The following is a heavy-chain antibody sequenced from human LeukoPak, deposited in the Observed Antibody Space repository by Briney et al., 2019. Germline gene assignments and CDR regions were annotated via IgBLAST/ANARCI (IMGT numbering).Heavy chain of an antibody. D-gene: IGHD6-13*01. CDR1: GFTFSSYA. J-gene: IGHJ4*02. Sequence: PGGSLRLSCAASGFTFSSYAMHWGRQAPGKGLERVAVISYDGSNKYYADSVKSRFTISRDNSKNTLYLQMNSLRAEDTAVYYCAKGWYSSSWTLDYWGQGNLVTVSS. CDR2: ISYDGSNK. CDR3: AKGWYSSSWTLDY. V-gene: IGHV3-30*04.